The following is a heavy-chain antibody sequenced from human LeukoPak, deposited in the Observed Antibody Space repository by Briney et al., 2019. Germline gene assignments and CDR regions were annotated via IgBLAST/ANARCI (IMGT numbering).Heavy chain of an antibody. V-gene: IGHV5-10-1*01. CDR1: GYSFTSYW. J-gene: IGHJ4*02. CDR3: ARYADYDSSGYSPPQFDY. Sequence: GESLKISCKGSGYSFTSYWISWVRQMPGKGLEWMGRIDPSDSYTNYSPSFQGHVTISADKSISTAYLQWSSLKASDTAMYYCARYADYDSSGYSPPQFDYWGQGTLVPVSS. CDR2: IDPSDSYT. D-gene: IGHD3-22*01.